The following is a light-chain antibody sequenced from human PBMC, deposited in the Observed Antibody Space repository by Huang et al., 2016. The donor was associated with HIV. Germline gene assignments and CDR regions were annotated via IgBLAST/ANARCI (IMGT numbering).Light chain of an antibody. CDR1: QSVSSN. J-gene: IGKJ1*01. Sequence: EIVMMQSPATLSVSPGERATLSCRASQSVSSNLAWYQQKPGQGPRLLIFGASTRATGIPSRCSGSGSGTEFTLTISSLQSEDFAVYYCQQYNNWPPWTFGQGTKVEIK. CDR3: QQYNNWPPWT. CDR2: GAS. V-gene: IGKV3-15*01.